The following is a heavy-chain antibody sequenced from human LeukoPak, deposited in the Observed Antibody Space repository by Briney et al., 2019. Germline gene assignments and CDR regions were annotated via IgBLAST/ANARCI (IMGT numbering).Heavy chain of an antibody. V-gene: IGHV3-23*01. D-gene: IGHD4-17*01. Sequence: GGSLRLSCAASGFTFSSYAMSWVRQAPGKGLEWVSAITGSGGSTYYADSVKGRFTISRDNSKNTLYPQMNSLRAEDTAVYYCAKKGYGDYVVRSAFDIWGQGTMVTVSS. CDR3: AKKGYGDYVVRSAFDI. J-gene: IGHJ3*02. CDR2: ITGSGGST. CDR1: GFTFSSYA.